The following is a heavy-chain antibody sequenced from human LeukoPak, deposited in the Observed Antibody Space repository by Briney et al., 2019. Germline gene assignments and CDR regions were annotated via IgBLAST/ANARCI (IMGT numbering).Heavy chain of an antibody. Sequence: GSVKVSCKASGYTFTDYFMHWVRQAPGQGLEWMGWINPNSGGTISAQKFQGRVTMTRDTSISTAYMELSRLTSDDTAVYYCAQDRYYDSFFDYWGQGTLVTVSS. D-gene: IGHD3-22*01. CDR2: INPNSGGT. CDR3: AQDRYYDSFFDY. J-gene: IGHJ4*02. CDR1: GYTFTDYF. V-gene: IGHV1-2*02.